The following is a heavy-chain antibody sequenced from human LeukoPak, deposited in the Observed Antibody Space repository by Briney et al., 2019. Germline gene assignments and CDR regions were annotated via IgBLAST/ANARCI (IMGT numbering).Heavy chain of an antibody. CDR2: ISGSGGST. J-gene: IGHJ6*02. CDR3: AKALAASPYYYGMDV. D-gene: IGHD6-25*01. Sequence: PGGSLRLSCVASGFPFSSYWMTWVRQAPGKGLEWVSAISGSGGSTYYADSVKGRFTISRDNSKNTLYLQMNSLRAEDTAVYYCAKALAASPYYYGMDVWGQGTTVTVSS. CDR1: GFPFSSYW. V-gene: IGHV3-23*01.